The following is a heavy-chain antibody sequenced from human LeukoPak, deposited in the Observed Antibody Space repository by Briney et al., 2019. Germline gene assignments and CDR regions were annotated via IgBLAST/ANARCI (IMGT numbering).Heavy chain of an antibody. CDR1: GGSISSSSYY. D-gene: IGHD3-22*01. CDR2: INHSGST. J-gene: IGHJ3*02. V-gene: IGHV4-39*07. CDR3: ARGLSITYYYDSSGYLGAFDI. Sequence: PSETLSLTCTVSGGSISSSSYYWSWIRQPPGKGLEWIGEINHSGSTNYNPSLKSRVTISVDTSKNQFSLKLSSVTAADTAVYYCARGLSITYYYDSSGYLGAFDIWGQGTMVTVSS.